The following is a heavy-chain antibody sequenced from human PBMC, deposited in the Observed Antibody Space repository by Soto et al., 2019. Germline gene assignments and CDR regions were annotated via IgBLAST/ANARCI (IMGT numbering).Heavy chain of an antibody. D-gene: IGHD3-9*01. CDR1: GFTFSDHY. CDR3: VRGGTDYQLDY. J-gene: IGHJ4*02. Sequence: PGGSLRLSCAASGFTFSDHYMDWVRQASGKGLEWVGRIRKKTNSYTTEYAASVKGRFTISRDDSKNSLYLQMNSLKIEDTALYYCVRGGTDYQLDYWGQGTLVTVSS. V-gene: IGHV3-72*01. CDR2: IRKKTNSYTT.